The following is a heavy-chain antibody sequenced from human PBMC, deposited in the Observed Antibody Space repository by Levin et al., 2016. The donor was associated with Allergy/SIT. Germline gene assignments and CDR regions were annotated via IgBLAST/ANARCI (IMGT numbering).Heavy chain of an antibody. CDR2: IYYSGST. V-gene: IGHV4-39*01. D-gene: IGHD1-26*01. CDR3: ARHLFGGSYLVDWFDP. J-gene: IGHJ5*02. Sequence: WIRQPPGKGLEWIGSIYYSGSTYYNPSLKSRVTISVDTSKNQFSLKLSSVTAADTAVYYCARHLFGGSYLVDWFDPWGQGTLVTVSS.